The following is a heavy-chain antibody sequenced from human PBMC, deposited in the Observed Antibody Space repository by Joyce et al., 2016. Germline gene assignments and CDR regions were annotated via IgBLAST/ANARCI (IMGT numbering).Heavy chain of an antibody. V-gene: IGHV4-59*01. CDR3: ARAPKRASFDP. CDR1: GGFINNYY. J-gene: IGHJ5*02. Sequence: QVQLQESGPGLLKPSETLSLTFTVSGGFINNYYWSWIRQSPEKGLEWIGLVNFNGVTNYNPSLKSRVTISLDTSKNQFALTLNSVTAADTAVYYCARAPKRASFDPWGRGILVTVSS. CDR2: VNFNGVT.